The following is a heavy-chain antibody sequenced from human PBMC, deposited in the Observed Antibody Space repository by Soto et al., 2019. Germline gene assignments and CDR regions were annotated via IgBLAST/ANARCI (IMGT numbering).Heavy chain of an antibody. V-gene: IGHV4-59*01. CDR3: ASAPGAPFDS. J-gene: IGHJ4*02. Sequence: KPLSLACSVCGAELATYYWSWIRPPPGKGLEWIGYMYYSGSSSYNPSLASRVTMSVDTSKSQVSLKLNSVTAADTARYYCASAPGAPFDSLALRNLVTV. CDR1: GAELATYY. CDR2: MYYSGSS.